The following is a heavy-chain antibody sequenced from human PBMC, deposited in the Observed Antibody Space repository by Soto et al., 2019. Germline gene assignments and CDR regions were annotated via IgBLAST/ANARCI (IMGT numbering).Heavy chain of an antibody. Sequence: EVQLVESGGGLVQPGGSLRLSCTASGFTFSDRWIHWVRQAPGKGLVWVSRINSDGSITTYADSVKGRFTISRDNAKRTVYLQLNSLRFEDTAVYYCKRVSQAPPPKRPLLDSWGQGTLVPVSS. V-gene: IGHV3-74*03. CDR2: INSDGSIT. J-gene: IGHJ4*02. CDR3: KRVSQAPPPKRPLLDS. D-gene: IGHD3-3*01. CDR1: GFTFSDRW.